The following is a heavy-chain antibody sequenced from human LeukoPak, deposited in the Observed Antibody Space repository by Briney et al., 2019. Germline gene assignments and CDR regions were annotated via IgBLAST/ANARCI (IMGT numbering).Heavy chain of an antibody. V-gene: IGHV1-2*02. CDR1: GYTFTDYY. Sequence: ASVKVSCKASGYTFTDYYMHWVRQAPGQGLEWMGWINPNTGGTNYAQKFQGRVTMTRDTSISTPYMELSWLRSDDTAVYYCAREMTTHWFDPWGQGTLVTVSS. J-gene: IGHJ5*02. CDR2: INPNTGGT. CDR3: AREMTTHWFDP. D-gene: IGHD4-11*01.